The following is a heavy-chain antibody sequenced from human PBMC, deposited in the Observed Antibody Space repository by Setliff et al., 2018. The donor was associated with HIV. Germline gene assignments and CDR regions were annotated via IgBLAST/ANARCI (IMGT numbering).Heavy chain of an antibody. CDR2: MSYSGST. Sequence: TLSLTCNVSGASFSSGGYYWSWIRQHPGKGLEWIGYMSYSGSTFYKPSLKSRVTMSIDTSKNQFSLMLSPVTAADTAVYYCARFGIGGSSGPWGQGTLVTVS. D-gene: IGHD6-19*01. CDR1: GASFSSGGYY. J-gene: IGHJ5*02. CDR3: ARFGIGGSSGP. V-gene: IGHV4-31*03.